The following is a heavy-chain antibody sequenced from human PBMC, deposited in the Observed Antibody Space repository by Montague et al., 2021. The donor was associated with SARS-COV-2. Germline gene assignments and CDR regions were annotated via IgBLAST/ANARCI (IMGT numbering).Heavy chain of an antibody. J-gene: IGHJ2*01. CDR1: GGSITSSNFY. CDR2: IYYAGTT. D-gene: IGHD3-16*02. CDR3: VSPLKDWGLFVRASGHFDL. V-gene: IGHV4-39*01. Sequence: SETLSLACTVSGGSITSSNFYWGWIRQSPGKGLEWIGYIYYAGTTSYNPPFKSRVSIFQDTSKNQFFLRLNSVTAEDTALYYCVSPLKDWGLFVRASGHFDLWGRGTRVTVSS.